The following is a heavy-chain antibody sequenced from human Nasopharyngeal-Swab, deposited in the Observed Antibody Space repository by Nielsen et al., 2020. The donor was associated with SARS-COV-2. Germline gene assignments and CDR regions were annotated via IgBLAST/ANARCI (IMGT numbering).Heavy chain of an antibody. V-gene: IGHV1-69*13. CDR1: GGTFSSYA. D-gene: IGHD3-16*02. CDR2: IIPIFGTA. J-gene: IGHJ6*02. CDR3: ARELGLSGLGYYYYGMDV. Sequence: SVKVSCKASGGTFSSYAISWVRQAPGQGLEWMGGIIPIFGTANYAQKFQGRVTITADESTSTAYMELRSLRSDDTAVYYCARELGLSGLGYYYYGMDVWGQGTTVTVSS.